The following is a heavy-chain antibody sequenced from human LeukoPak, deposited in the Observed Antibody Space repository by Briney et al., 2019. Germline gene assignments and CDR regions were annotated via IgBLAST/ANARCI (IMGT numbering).Heavy chain of an antibody. J-gene: IGHJ3*02. Sequence: GGSLRLSCAASGFTFSSYSMNWVRQAPGRGLEWVSSISSSSSYIYYADSMKGRFTISRDNAKKSLYLQMNSLRAEDTAVYYCARGDPDISFGVAGEAFDIWGQGTMVTVSS. CDR2: ISSSSSYI. CDR3: ARGDPDISFGVAGEAFDI. D-gene: IGHD3-3*01. CDR1: GFTFSSYS. V-gene: IGHV3-21*01.